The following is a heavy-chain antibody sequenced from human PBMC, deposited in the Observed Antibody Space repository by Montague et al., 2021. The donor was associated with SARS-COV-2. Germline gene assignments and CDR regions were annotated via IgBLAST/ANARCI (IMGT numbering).Heavy chain of an antibody. CDR1: GDSIDNNRYY. D-gene: IGHD4-23*01. Sequence: TLSLTCFVSGDSIDNNRYYWSWIRQPAGQGLVWIGRVYRNGKTNYNPALKSRVSIVLDTPKNHFSLSLESVTAADTAVYYCARITVITPRYFDSWGQGSLVTVAS. V-gene: IGHV4-61*02. J-gene: IGHJ4*02. CDR3: ARITVITPRYFDS. CDR2: VYRNGKT.